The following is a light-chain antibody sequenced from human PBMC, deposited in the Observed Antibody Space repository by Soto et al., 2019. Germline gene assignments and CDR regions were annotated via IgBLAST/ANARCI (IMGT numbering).Light chain of an antibody. J-gene: IGKJ4*01. Sequence: EIVLTQSPAPLSLSQGERAPPSWRASQSVSSYLAWYQQKPGQAPRLLLYDASNRATGIPARFSGSGSGKDFTRTSSSLEPEEFAGYYCQQRSNWPPALTVGGGTQVDIK. CDR3: QQRSNWPPALT. V-gene: IGKV3-11*01. CDR1: QSVSSY. CDR2: DAS.